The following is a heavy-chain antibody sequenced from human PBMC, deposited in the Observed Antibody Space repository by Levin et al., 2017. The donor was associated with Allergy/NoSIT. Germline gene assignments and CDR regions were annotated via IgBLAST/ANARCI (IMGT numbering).Heavy chain of an antibody. CDR2: ISSSSSTI. CDR1: GFTFSSYS. Sequence: SCAASGFTFSSYSMNWVRQAPGKGLEWVSYISSSSSTIYYADSVKGRFTISRDNAKNSLYLQMNSLRDEDTAVYYCARDRVKYSSGWYNWFDPWGQGTLVTVSS. CDR3: ARDRVKYSSGWYNWFDP. J-gene: IGHJ5*02. V-gene: IGHV3-48*02. D-gene: IGHD6-19*01.